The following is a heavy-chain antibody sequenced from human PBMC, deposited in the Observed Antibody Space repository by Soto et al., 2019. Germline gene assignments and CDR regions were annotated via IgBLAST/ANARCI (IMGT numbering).Heavy chain of an antibody. Sequence: SLRLSCAASGFTFDDYAMHWVRQAPGKGLEWVSGISWNSGSIGYADSVKGRFTISRDNAKNSLYLQMNSLRAEDTALYYCAKETSPSAYSSSAYGMDVWGQGTTVTVSS. J-gene: IGHJ6*02. CDR1: GFTFDDYA. V-gene: IGHV3-9*01. CDR3: AKETSPSAYSSSAYGMDV. CDR2: ISWNSGSI. D-gene: IGHD6-6*01.